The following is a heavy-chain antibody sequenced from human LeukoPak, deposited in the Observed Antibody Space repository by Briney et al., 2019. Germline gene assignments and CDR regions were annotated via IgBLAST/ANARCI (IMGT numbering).Heavy chain of an antibody. CDR2: VSSSSSYI. Sequence: GGPLRLSCAASGFTFSSYSMNWVRQAPGKGLEWVSSVSSSSSYIYYADSVKGRFTISRDNAKNSLYLQMNSLRAEDTAVYYCAKGAYDSSGYYYEYYFDYWGQGTLVTVSS. CDR3: AKGAYDSSGYYYEYYFDY. J-gene: IGHJ4*02. CDR1: GFTFSSYS. D-gene: IGHD3-22*01. V-gene: IGHV3-21*04.